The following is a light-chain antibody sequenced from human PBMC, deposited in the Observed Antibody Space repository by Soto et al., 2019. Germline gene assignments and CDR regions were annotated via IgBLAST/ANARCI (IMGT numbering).Light chain of an antibody. V-gene: IGKV4-1*01. Sequence: DIVLTQFPESLTVSPGERVTINCDSSQSVLYRANNRSHLAWFQQRPGQPPKLLIFWASFRESGVPARFSGSGSGTHFTITISSLQAEDVAVYHCHQFFITPWTFGQGTRVEIK. CDR2: WAS. CDR3: HQFFITPWT. CDR1: QSVLYRANNRSH. J-gene: IGKJ1*01.